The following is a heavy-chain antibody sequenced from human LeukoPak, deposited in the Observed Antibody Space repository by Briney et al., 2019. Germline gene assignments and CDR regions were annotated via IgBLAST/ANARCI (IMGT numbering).Heavy chain of an antibody. CDR1: GGTISSSRYY. V-gene: IGHV4-39*01. CDR2: IYYSGRT. J-gene: IGHJ4*02. Sequence: PSETLSLTCTVTGGTISSSRYYGGWIRQPPGKGLEWIGSIYYSGRTYYNPSLKSRLTLPVDTSEHPFSLNVHSEPGAHTCVSYRAASQGVRGVIIQDYWGQGTLVTVSS. CDR3: AASQGVRGVIIQDY. D-gene: IGHD3-10*01.